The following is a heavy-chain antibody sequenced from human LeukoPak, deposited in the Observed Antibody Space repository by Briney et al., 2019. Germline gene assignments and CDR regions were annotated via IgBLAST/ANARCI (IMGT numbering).Heavy chain of an antibody. Sequence: LETLSLTCAVYGGSFSGYYWSWIRQPPGKGLEWIGEINHSGSTNYNPSLKSRVTISVDTSKNQFSLKLSSVTAADTAVYYCARRIVATKSSYDYWGQGTLVTVSS. CDR1: GGSFSGYY. V-gene: IGHV4-34*01. D-gene: IGHD5-12*01. J-gene: IGHJ4*02. CDR2: INHSGST. CDR3: ARRIVATKSSYDY.